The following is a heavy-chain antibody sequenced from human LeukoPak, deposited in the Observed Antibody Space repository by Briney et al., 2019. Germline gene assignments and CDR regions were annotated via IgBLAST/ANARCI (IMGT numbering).Heavy chain of an antibody. Sequence: GGSLRLSCAASGFTFSSTSMNWVRQAPGKGLEWVSAIGGSGGSTYYADSVKGRFTISRDNSKNTLYLQMNSLRAEDTAVYYCAKDLPALGSGSYYDYWGQGTLVTVSS. D-gene: IGHD3-10*01. J-gene: IGHJ4*02. CDR2: IGGSGGST. V-gene: IGHV3-23*01. CDR1: GFTFSSTS. CDR3: AKDLPALGSGSYYDY.